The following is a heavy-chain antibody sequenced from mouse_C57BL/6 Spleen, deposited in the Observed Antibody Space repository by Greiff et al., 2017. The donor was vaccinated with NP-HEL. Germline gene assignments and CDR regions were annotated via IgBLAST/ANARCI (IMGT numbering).Heavy chain of an antibody. V-gene: IGHV1-26*01. J-gene: IGHJ4*01. CDR3: ARTGTVVYAMDY. Sequence: EVQLQQSGPELVKPGASVKISCKASGYTFTDYYMNWVKQSHGKSLEWIGDINPNNGGTSYNQKFKGKATLTVDKSTSTAYMELRSLTSEDSAVYYCARTGTVVYAMDYWGQGTSVTVSS. CDR2: INPNNGGT. D-gene: IGHD4-1*01. CDR1: GYTFTDYY.